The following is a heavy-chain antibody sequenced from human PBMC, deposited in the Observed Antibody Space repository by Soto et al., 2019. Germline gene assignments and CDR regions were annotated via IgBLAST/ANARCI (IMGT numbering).Heavy chain of an antibody. CDR1: GFSFSDHY. D-gene: IGHD6-19*01. Sequence: EVQLVESGGGLVQPGGSLRLSCAVSGFSFSDHYMDWVRQAPGKGLEWVGRTRDRANSYTTEYAASVKGRFTISRDDSKNSLYLQMNSLKTEDTAVYYCVRDSGRGWSNVDYWGQGSLVTVSS. CDR3: VRDSGRGWSNVDY. CDR2: TRDRANSYTT. J-gene: IGHJ4*02. V-gene: IGHV3-72*01.